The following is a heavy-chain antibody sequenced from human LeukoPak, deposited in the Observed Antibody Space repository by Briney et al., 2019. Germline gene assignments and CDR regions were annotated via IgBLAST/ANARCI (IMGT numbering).Heavy chain of an antibody. D-gene: IGHD6-13*01. CDR3: ARDSKSKYSSSWYAYYYYYMDV. CDR1: GGTFSSYT. V-gene: IGHV1-69*04. CDR2: IIPILGIA. J-gene: IGHJ6*03. Sequence: ASVKVSCKASGGTFSSYTISWVRQAPGQGLEWMGRIIPILGIANYAQKFQGRVTITADKSTSTAYMELSSLRSEDTAVYYCARDSKSKYSSSWYAYYYYYMDVWGKGTTVTVSS.